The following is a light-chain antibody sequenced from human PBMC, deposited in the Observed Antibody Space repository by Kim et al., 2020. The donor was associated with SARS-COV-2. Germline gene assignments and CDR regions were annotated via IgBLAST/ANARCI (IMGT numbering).Light chain of an antibody. J-gene: IGKJ4*01. Sequence: EIVLTQSPATLSLSAGERATLSCRASQNVTSYLAWYQQKPGQAPRLLIYDASTRATGIPARFSGSESGTDFTLTISSLEPEDFAVYYCQQRTNWPPLTFGGGTKVDIK. CDR3: QQRTNWPPLT. V-gene: IGKV3-11*01. CDR1: QNVTSY. CDR2: DAS.